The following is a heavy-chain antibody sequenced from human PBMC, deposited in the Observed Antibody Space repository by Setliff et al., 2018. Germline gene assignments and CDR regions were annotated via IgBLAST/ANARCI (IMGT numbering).Heavy chain of an antibody. Sequence: GGSLRLSCAASGFSFESHGMHWVRQAPGKGLEWVAFIQHDGENKFYADSVKGRLTVSRDNSKNTLYLEMDGLRPEDTAVYYCANSRVTNFRGHLYLPRGLDVWGQGTTVTVS. CDR2: IQHDGENK. V-gene: IGHV3-30*02. CDR3: ANSRVTNFRGHLYLPRGLDV. J-gene: IGHJ6*02. D-gene: IGHD3-16*01. CDR1: GFSFESHG.